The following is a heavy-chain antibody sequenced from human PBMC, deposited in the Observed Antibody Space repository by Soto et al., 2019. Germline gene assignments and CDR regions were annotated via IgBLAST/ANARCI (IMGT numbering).Heavy chain of an antibody. CDR1: GFTFSSYA. Sequence: PGGSLRLSCAASGFTFSSYAMTWVRQASGKGLEWVSGITGSGGGTYYADSVKGRFTISRDNSKNTLYLQMNSLRAEDTAVYYCAKTWSIEYFDYWGQGTPVTVYS. CDR2: ITGSGGGT. V-gene: IGHV3-23*01. CDR3: AKTWSIEYFDY. D-gene: IGHD6-6*01. J-gene: IGHJ4*02.